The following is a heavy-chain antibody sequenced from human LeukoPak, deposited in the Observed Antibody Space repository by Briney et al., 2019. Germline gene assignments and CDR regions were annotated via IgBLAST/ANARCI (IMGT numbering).Heavy chain of an antibody. CDR1: GFTVRNNY. J-gene: IGHJ4*02. V-gene: IGHV3-53*01. CDR2: IYSGGST. Sequence: GSLRLSCAASGFTVRNNYMSWVRQAPGKGLEWVSVIYSGGSTYYADFVKGRFTFSKDNSKNTLYLQMNSLRAEDTAVYYCAREGQDLDHWGQGTLVSVST. D-gene: IGHD2-15*01. CDR3: AREGQDLDH.